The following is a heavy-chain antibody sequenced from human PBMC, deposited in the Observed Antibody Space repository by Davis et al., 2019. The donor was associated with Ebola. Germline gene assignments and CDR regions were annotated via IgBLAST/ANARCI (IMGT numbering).Heavy chain of an antibody. D-gene: IGHD3-16*01. J-gene: IGHJ4*02. CDR2: ISWNSGSI. V-gene: IGHV3-9*01. CDR3: AKDSVMITFGGVIGD. CDR1: GFTFDDYA. Sequence: SLKISCAASGFTFDDYAMHWVRQAPGKGLEWVSGISWNSGSIGYADSVKGRFTISRDNAKNSLYLQMNSLRAEDTALYYCAKDSVMITFGGVIGDWGQGTLVTVSS.